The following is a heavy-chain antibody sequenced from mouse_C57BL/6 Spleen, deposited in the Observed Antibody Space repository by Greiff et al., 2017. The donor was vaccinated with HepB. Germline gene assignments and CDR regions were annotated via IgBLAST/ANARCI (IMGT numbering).Heavy chain of an antibody. D-gene: IGHD1-1*01. CDR2: INPSNGGT. CDR3: ARNYYGSSNYFDY. J-gene: IGHJ2*01. Sequence: QVQLKQPGTELVKPGASVKLSCKASGYTFTSYWMHWVKQRPGQGLEWIGNINPSNGGTNYNEKFKRKATLTVDKSSSTAYMQLSSLTSEDSAVYYCARNYYGSSNYFDYWGQGTTLTVSS. V-gene: IGHV1-53*01. CDR1: GYTFTSYW.